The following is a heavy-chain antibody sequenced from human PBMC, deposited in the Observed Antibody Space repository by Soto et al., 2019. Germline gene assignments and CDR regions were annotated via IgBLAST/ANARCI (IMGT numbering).Heavy chain of an antibody. CDR1: GFTFDDYG. Sequence: EVQLVESGGGVVRPGGSLRLSCAASGFTFDDYGMSWVRQAPGKGLEWVCGINWNGDSTGYADSVKGRFTISRDNAKDSLYLQMNSLRAEDTALYYCASGKRYCSGASCYSVLLYWGQGTLVTVSS. D-gene: IGHD2-15*01. J-gene: IGHJ4*02. V-gene: IGHV3-20*04. CDR3: ASGKRYCSGASCYSVLLY. CDR2: INWNGDST.